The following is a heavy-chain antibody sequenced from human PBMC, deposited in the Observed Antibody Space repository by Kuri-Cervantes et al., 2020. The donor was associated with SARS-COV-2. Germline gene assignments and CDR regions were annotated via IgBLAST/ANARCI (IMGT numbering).Heavy chain of an antibody. CDR1: GFNFSRTD. CDR2: ISHDGKNK. J-gene: IGHJ4*02. V-gene: IGHV3-30*18. Sequence: GGSLRLSCAASGFNFSRTDMHWVRQAPGKGMEWVAVISHDGKNKKCIATGKGRFNISRDNSQNTLYLHMKSLGSEDTAMYYCSKDRVSVQEFWGQGTLVTVSS. CDR3: SKDRVSVQEF. D-gene: IGHD5/OR15-5a*01.